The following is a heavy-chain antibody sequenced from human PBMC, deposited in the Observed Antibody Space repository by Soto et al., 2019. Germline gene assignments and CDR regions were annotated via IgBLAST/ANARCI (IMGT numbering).Heavy chain of an antibody. Sequence: SVKVSCNASGGTFSSYAISWVRQAPGQGLEWMGGIIPIFGTANYAQKFQGRVTITADKSTSTAYMELSSLRSEDTAVYYCAREDGGYDYYYYGMDVWGQGTTVTVSS. D-gene: IGHD3-16*01. J-gene: IGHJ6*02. CDR3: AREDGGYDYYYYGMDV. CDR2: IIPIFGTA. CDR1: GGTFSSYA. V-gene: IGHV1-69*06.